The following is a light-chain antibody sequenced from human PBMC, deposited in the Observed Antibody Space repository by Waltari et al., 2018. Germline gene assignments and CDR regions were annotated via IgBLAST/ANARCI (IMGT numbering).Light chain of an antibody. V-gene: IGKV2-30*01. Sequence: DVVMTQSPLSLSVTLGQSASISCRSSESLVASDGNTYFNWFQQRPGQSPRRLLYKVSNRDSGVPDRFSGSGSGTDFTLRITRVEAEDVGVYYCMQGIHRPWTVGQGTKVEIK. CDR1: ESLVASDGNTY. J-gene: IGKJ1*01. CDR2: KVS. CDR3: MQGIHRPWT.